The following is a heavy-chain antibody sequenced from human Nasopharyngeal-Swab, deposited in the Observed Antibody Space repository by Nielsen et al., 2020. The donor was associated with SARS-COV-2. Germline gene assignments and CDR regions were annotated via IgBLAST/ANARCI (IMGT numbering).Heavy chain of an antibody. CDR3: ARTYYDFWSGPHRGYFDY. CDR2: ISAYNGNT. Sequence: ASVKVSCKASGYTFTSYGISWVRQAPGQGLEWMGWISAYNGNTNYAQKLQGRVTMTTDTSTSTAYMELRSLRPDDTAVYYCARTYYDFWSGPHRGYFDYWGQGTLVTVSS. D-gene: IGHD3-3*01. CDR1: GYTFTSYG. V-gene: IGHV1-18*01. J-gene: IGHJ4*02.